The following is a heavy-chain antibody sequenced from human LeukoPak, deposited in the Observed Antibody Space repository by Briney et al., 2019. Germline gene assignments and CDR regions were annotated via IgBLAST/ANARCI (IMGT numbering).Heavy chain of an antibody. J-gene: IGHJ5*02. Sequence: SETLSLTCTVSGGSISSSSYYWSWIRQPPGKGLEWIGYIYYSGSTNYNPSLKSRVTISVDTSKNQFSLKLSSVTAADTAVYYCARVRGSRANWFDPWGQGTLVTVSS. CDR1: GGSISSSSYY. CDR3: ARVRGSRANWFDP. CDR2: IYYSGST. V-gene: IGHV4-61*05. D-gene: IGHD3-10*01.